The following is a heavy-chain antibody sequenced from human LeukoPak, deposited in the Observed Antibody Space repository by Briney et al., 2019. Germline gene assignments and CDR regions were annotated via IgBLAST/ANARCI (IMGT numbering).Heavy chain of an antibody. CDR3: ARDVPYYDFWSGYFPVGYYYYGMDV. Sequence: SETLSLTCTVSGGSISSGGYYWSWIRQHPGKGLEWIGYIYYSGSTYYNPSLKSRVTISVDTSKNQFSLKLSSVTAVDTAVYYCARDVPYYDFWSGYFPVGYYYYGMDVWGQGTTVTVSS. D-gene: IGHD3-3*01. CDR1: GGSISSGGYY. V-gene: IGHV4-31*03. J-gene: IGHJ6*02. CDR2: IYYSGST.